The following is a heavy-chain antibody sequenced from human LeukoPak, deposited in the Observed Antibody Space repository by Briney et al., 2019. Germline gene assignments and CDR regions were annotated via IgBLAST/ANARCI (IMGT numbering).Heavy chain of an antibody. V-gene: IGHV1-2*02. D-gene: IGHD3-16*02. CDR1: GYTFTGYY. CDR2: INPNIGAT. J-gene: IGHJ5*02. Sequence: ASVKVSCKASGYTFTGYYMHWVRQAPGQGLEWMGWINPNIGATNYAQKFQGRVTITRDASISTAYMELSSLRSDDTALYYCSSGIIITFGGVIAPSSDPWGQGTLVTVSP. CDR3: SSGIIITFGGVIAPSSDP.